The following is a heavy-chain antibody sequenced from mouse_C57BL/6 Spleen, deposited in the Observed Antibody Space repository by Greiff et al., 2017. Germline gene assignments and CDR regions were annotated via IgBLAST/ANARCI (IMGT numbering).Heavy chain of an antibody. Sequence: EVMLVESGGGLVKPGGSLKLSCAASGFTFSDYGMHWVRQAPEKGLEWVAYISSGSSTIYYADTVKGRVTISRDNAKNTLFMQMTSLRSEDTAMYYCAMPLYYDHYDAMDDWGQGTSVTVSS. V-gene: IGHV5-17*01. CDR1: GFTFSDYG. CDR3: AMPLYYDHYDAMDD. J-gene: IGHJ4*01. D-gene: IGHD2-4*01. CDR2: ISSGSSTI.